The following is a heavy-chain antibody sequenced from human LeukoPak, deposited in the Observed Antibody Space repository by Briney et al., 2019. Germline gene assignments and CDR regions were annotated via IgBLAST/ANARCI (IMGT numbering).Heavy chain of an antibody. CDR1: GYSFTSYW. CDR3: ARRGDGYNYYFDY. Sequence: GESLKISCKGSGYSFTSYWIGWVRQVPGKGLGWMGIIYPGDSDTRYSPSFQGQVTISADKSISTAYLQWSSLKASDTAMYYCARRGDGYNYYFDYWGQGTLVTVSS. CDR2: IYPGDSDT. V-gene: IGHV5-51*01. D-gene: IGHD5-24*01. J-gene: IGHJ4*02.